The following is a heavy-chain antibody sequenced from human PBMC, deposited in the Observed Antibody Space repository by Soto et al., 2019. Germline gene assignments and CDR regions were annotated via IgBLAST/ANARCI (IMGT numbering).Heavy chain of an antibody. J-gene: IGHJ5*02. D-gene: IGHD1-26*01. CDR3: VRERCGAPSCEGRDRFVP. CDR2: ILDDGDKK. Sequence: QMQLVESGGGVVQPGGSLRLSCAASGLTFSKYAMHWVRQAPGKGLEWVAAILDDGDKKRYADSVEGRFTISRDNSMNTLSLQMSGLKAEDSAVYYWVRERCGAPSCEGRDRFVPWGQGTLVTVSS. CDR1: GLTFSKYA. V-gene: IGHV3-30*03.